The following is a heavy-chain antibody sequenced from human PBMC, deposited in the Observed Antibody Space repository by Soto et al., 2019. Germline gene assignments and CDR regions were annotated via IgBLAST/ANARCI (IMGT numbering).Heavy chain of an antibody. D-gene: IGHD3-22*01. V-gene: IGHV1-8*01. CDR2: MNPYSNNA. CDR1: GYTFTNYD. CDR3: ARGASYYYDKHGDYRNWYFDL. Sequence: QAPLVQSGTEVKKPGASVKVSCQASGYTFTNYDIFWMRQATGEGLEWMGWMNPYSNNAGYAEKFQRRVTMTRDASTSTAYMELSGLTSEDTAVYYCARGASYYYDKHGDYRNWYFDLWGRGTLLRVSS. J-gene: IGHJ2*01.